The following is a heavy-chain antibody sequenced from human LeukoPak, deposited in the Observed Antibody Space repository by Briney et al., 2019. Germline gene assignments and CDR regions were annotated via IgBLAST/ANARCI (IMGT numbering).Heavy chain of an antibody. CDR2: ISGSGGST. CDR1: GFTFSSYA. D-gene: IGHD2-15*01. J-gene: IGHJ6*04. Sequence: GGSLRLSCAASGFTFSSYAMSWVRQAPEKGLEWVSAISGSGGSTYYADSVKGRFTISRDNSKNTLYLQMNSLRAEDTAVYYCAKVGCSGGSCSDGLDVWGKGTTVTVSS. CDR3: AKVGCSGGSCSDGLDV. V-gene: IGHV3-23*01.